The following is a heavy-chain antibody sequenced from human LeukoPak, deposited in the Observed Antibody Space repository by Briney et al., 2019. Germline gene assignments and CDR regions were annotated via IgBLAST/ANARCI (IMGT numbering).Heavy chain of an antibody. CDR3: ARKKVVVVVVAATHYDDAFDI. J-gene: IGHJ3*02. Sequence: GGTLSLSFAASGFTFSSYSMNWVRPAPGKGLEWVSSISSSSSYIYYADSVKGRFTISRDNAKNSLYLQMNSLRAEDTAVYYCARKKVVVVVVAATHYDDAFDIWGQGTMVTVSS. D-gene: IGHD2-15*01. CDR1: GFTFSSYS. CDR2: ISSSSSYI. V-gene: IGHV3-21*01.